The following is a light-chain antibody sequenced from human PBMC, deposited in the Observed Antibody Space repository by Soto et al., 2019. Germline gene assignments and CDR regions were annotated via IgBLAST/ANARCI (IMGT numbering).Light chain of an antibody. CDR3: SSYTSSSTFAV. J-gene: IGLJ7*01. CDR1: SSDVGGYNY. Sequence: QSALTQPASVSGSPGQSITISCPGTSSDVGGYNYVSWYQQHPGKAPKLMIYDVSNRPSGVSNRFSGSKSGNTASLTISGLQAEDEADYYCSSYTSSSTFAVFGGGTQLTVL. V-gene: IGLV2-14*01. CDR2: DVS.